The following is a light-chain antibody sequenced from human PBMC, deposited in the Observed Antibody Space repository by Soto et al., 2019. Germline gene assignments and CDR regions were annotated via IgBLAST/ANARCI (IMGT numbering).Light chain of an antibody. J-gene: IGKJ5*01. CDR1: QSVSSY. CDR3: QQRSNWIT. V-gene: IGKV3-11*01. CDR2: DAS. Sequence: EIVLTQSPATLSLSPGERATLSCRASQSVSSYLAWYQQKPGQAPRLLIYDASNRATGIPARFSGSGSGTDFTLAISSRAPEDFAVYYCQQRSNWITFGQGTRLEIK.